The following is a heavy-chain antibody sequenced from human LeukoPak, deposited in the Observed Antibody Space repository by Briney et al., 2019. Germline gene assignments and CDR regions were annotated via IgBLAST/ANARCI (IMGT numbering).Heavy chain of an antibody. D-gene: IGHD3-10*01. CDR3: ARDANNLWFGELLDYFDY. CDR2: ISSSSSYI. CDR1: GFAFSTYA. J-gene: IGHJ4*02. V-gene: IGHV3-21*01. Sequence: GGSLRLSCAASGFAFSTYAMTWVRQAPGKGLEWVSSISSSSSYIYYADSVKGRFTISRDNAKNSLYLQMNSLRAEDTAVYYCARDANNLWFGELLDYFDYWGQGTLVTVSS.